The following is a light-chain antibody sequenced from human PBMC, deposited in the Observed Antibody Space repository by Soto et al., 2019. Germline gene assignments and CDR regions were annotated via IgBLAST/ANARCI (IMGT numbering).Light chain of an antibody. J-gene: IGKJ1*01. V-gene: IGKV1-5*03. CDR1: QSVDQW. CDR3: QHYDGNSPWT. Sequence: DVQMTQSPSTLSASIGDRVTITCWASQSVDQWLAWFQQKPGKAPKVLIYKASTLQSGVPSRFSASGSGTEFTLTISSLQPDDFATYYCQHYDGNSPWTFGQGTKVEI. CDR2: KAS.